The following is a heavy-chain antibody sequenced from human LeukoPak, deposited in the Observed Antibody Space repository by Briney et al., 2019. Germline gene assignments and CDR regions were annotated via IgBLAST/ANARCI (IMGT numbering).Heavy chain of an antibody. CDR1: GFTFDDYA. Sequence: GGSLRLSCAASGFTFDDYAMHWVRQAPGKGLEWVSLISWDGGSTYYADSVKGRFTISRDNSKNSLYQQMNCLRAEDTALYYCAKDGGIGYYYDSSGYYPFDYWGQGTLVTVSS. J-gene: IGHJ4*02. CDR3: AKDGGIGYYYDSSGYYPFDY. CDR2: ISWDGGST. V-gene: IGHV3-43D*03. D-gene: IGHD3-22*01.